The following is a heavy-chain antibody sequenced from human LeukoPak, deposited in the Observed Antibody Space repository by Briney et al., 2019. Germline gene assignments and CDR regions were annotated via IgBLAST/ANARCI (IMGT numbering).Heavy chain of an antibody. CDR2: IIPMLGIA. J-gene: IGHJ4*02. CDR1: GGTFISYA. V-gene: IGHV1-69*04. Sequence: GASVTVSFKSSGGTFISYAISWVRQAPGQGLEWMGRIIPMLGIANYAQKFQGRVTISADKSTSTAYMELSSLRSEDTAVYYCARAAAGTERGDYWGQGTLVSVRS. CDR3: ARAAAGTERGDY. D-gene: IGHD6-13*01.